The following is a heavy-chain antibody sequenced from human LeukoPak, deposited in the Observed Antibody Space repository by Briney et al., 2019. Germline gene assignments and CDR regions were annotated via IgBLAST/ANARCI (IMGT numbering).Heavy chain of an antibody. Sequence: GGSLRLSCAASGFTLDNYGMSWVRQAPGKGLEWVSGTNWNGGSTGYADSVKGRFTISRDNAKNSLYLQMNSLRVEDTASYYCARGRGSGSYNSIHYWGQGTLVTVSS. CDR1: GFTLDNYG. J-gene: IGHJ4*02. V-gene: IGHV3-20*04. CDR3: ARGRGSGSYNSIHY. D-gene: IGHD3-10*01. CDR2: TNWNGGST.